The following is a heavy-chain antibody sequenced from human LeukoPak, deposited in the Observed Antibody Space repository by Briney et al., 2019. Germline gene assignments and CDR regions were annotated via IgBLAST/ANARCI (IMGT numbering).Heavy chain of an antibody. D-gene: IGHD4-17*01. CDR1: GYTFTGYY. CDR3: ARESDDYGDYVSDHNSPKNYYYYMDV. CDR2: INPSGGST. Sequence: ASVKVSCKASGYTFTGYYMHWVRQAPGQGLEWMGIINPSGGSTSYAQKFQGRVTMTRDTSTSTVYMELSSLRSEDTAVYYCARESDDYGDYVSDHNSPKNYYYYMDVWGKGTTVTISS. J-gene: IGHJ6*03. V-gene: IGHV1-46*01.